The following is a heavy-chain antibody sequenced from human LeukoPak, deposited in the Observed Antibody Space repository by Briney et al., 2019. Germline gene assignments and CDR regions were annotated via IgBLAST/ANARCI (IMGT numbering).Heavy chain of an antibody. CDR1: GFTFSNYG. J-gene: IGHJ4*02. CDR3: AKEGEDSEVAS. CDR2: ISYDRNNK. D-gene: IGHD3-16*01. V-gene: IGHV3-30*18. Sequence: PGGSLRLSCAASGFTFSNYGLHWVRQAPGRGLEWVAVISYDRNNKYYADSVKGRFTISRDNSKNTLYLQMNSLRAEDTAVYYCAKEGEDSEVASWGQGTLVTVSS.